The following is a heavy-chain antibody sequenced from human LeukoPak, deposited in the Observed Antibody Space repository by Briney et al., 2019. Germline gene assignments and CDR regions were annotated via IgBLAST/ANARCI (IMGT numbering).Heavy chain of an antibody. CDR1: GFTFSSYS. D-gene: IGHD6-6*01. Sequence: GGSLRLSCTACGFTFSSYSMNWVRQAPGKGLEWVSSISSSSSYIYYADSVKGRFTTSRDNAKNSLYLQMNSLRAEDTAVYYCASLPYSSSSPFDYWGQRTLVTVSS. CDR2: ISSSSSYI. CDR3: ASLPYSSSSPFDY. V-gene: IGHV3-21*01. J-gene: IGHJ4*02.